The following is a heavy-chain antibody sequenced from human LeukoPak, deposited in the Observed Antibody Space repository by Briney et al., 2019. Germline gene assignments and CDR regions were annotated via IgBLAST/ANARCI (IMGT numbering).Heavy chain of an antibody. CDR1: GGSISSYY. V-gene: IGHV4-59*01. Sequence: SETLSLTCTVSGGSISSYYWSWIRQPPGKGLEWIGYIYYSGSTNYNPSLKSRVTISVDTSKNQFSLKLSSVTAADTAVYYCARGHGLELGDAFDIWGQGTMVTVSS. CDR3: ARGHGLELGDAFDI. D-gene: IGHD1-7*01. CDR2: IYYSGST. J-gene: IGHJ3*02.